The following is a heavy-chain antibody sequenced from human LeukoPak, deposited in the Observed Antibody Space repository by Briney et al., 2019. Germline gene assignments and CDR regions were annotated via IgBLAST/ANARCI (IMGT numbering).Heavy chain of an antibody. CDR2: IDPSDSYT. D-gene: IGHD2-21*02. V-gene: IGHV5-10-1*01. CDR1: GYSFTSYW. J-gene: IGHJ4*02. CDR3: ARHIVVVTATGGIDY. Sequence: GESLKISCKGSGYSFTSYWISWVRQMPGKGLEWMGRIDPSDSYTNYSPSFQGHVTISADKSISTAYLQWSSLKASDTAMYYCARHIVVVTATGGIDYWGQGTLVTVSS.